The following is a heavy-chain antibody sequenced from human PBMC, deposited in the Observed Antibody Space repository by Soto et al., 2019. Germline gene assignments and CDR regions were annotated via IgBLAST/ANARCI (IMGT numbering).Heavy chain of an antibody. CDR1: GYTFTGYY. V-gene: IGHV1-2*04. J-gene: IGHJ4*02. Sequence: ASVKVSCKASGYTFTGYYMHWVRQAPGQGLEWMGWINPNSGGTNYAQKFQGWVTMTRDTSISTAYMELSRLRSDDTAVYYCAKGLVPATAPLGYWGQGTLVTVSS. CDR2: INPNSGGT. D-gene: IGHD2-2*01. CDR3: AKGLVPATAPLGY.